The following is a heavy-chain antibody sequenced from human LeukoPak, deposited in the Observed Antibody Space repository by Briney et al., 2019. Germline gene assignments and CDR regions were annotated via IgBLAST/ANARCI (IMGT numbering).Heavy chain of an antibody. Sequence: PSQTLSLTCTVSGGSISSGGNYWSWLRQLPGKGLEWIGYIYYVGNTNYNPSLKSRLSMSVDTSKNQFSLSLTSVTAADTAVCYCARVEVSGSTRYFDYWGQGAMVSVSS. V-gene: IGHV4-31*03. CDR2: IYYVGNT. CDR1: GGSISSGGNY. J-gene: IGHJ4*02. D-gene: IGHD2-15*01. CDR3: ARVEVSGSTRYFDY.